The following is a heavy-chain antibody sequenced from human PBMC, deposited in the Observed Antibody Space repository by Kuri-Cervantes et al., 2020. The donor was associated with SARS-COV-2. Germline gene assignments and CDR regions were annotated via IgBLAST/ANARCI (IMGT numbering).Heavy chain of an antibody. CDR2: INPSGGST. CDR3: ARDGLWFRELRYMDV. J-gene: IGHJ6*03. V-gene: IGHV1-46*01. Sequence: ASVKVSCKASGYTFTSYYMHWVRRAPGQGLEWMGIINPSGGSTSYAQKFQGRVTMTRDTSTSTVYMELSSLRSEDTAVYYCARDGLWFRELRYMDVWGKGTTVTVSS. CDR1: GYTFTSYY. D-gene: IGHD3-10*01.